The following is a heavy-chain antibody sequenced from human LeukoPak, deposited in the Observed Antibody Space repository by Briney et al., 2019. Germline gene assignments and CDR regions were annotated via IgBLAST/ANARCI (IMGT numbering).Heavy chain of an antibody. CDR3: ARVLDGPTYYDILTGYPPGAFDI. CDR1: GFTFSSYG. J-gene: IGHJ3*02. D-gene: IGHD3-9*01. Sequence: GGSLRLSCAASGFTFSSYGMHWVRQAPGKGLEWVSVIYSGGSTYYADSVKGRFTISRDNSKNTLYLQMNSLRAEDTAVYYCARVLDGPTYYDILTGYPPGAFDIWGQGTMVTVSS. V-gene: IGHV3-NL1*01. CDR2: IYSGGST.